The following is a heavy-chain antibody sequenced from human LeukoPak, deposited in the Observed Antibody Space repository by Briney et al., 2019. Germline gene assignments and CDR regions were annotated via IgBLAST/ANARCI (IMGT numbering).Heavy chain of an antibody. V-gene: IGHV1-24*01. D-gene: IGHD2-2*02. J-gene: IGHJ4*02. Sequence: GASVKVSCKVSGYTLTELSMHWVRQAPGKGLEWMGGFDPEDGGTIYAQKFQGRVTMTEDTSTDTAYMELSSLRSEDTAVYYCATDNRYCSSTSCYNYWGQGTLVTVSS. CDR2: FDPEDGGT. CDR3: ATDNRYCSSTSCYNY. CDR1: GYTLTELS.